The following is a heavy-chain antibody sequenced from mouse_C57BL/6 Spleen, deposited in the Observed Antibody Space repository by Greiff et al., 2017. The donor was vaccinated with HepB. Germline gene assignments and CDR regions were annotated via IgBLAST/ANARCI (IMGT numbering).Heavy chain of an antibody. CDR2: IDPETGGT. CDR3: TRRRGPAEGYFDV. J-gene: IGHJ1*03. CDR1: GYTFTDYE. Sequence: VKVVESGAELVRPGASVTLSCKASGYTFTDYEMHWVKQTPVHGLEWIGAIDPETGGTAYNQKFKGKAILTADKSSSTAYMELRSLTSEDSAVYYCTRRRGPAEGYFDVWGTGTTVTVSS. V-gene: IGHV1-15*01.